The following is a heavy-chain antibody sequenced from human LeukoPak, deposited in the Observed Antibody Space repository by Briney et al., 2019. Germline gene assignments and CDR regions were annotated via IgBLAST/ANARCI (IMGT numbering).Heavy chain of an antibody. V-gene: IGHV1-18*01. CDR2: ISAYNGNT. CDR3: ARSRRSWLFFDAFDI. J-gene: IGHJ3*02. D-gene: IGHD6-13*01. CDR1: GYTFTSYG. Sequence: ASVKVSCKASGYTFTSYGISWVRQAPGQGLECMGWISAYNGNTNYAQKLQGRVTMTTDTSTSTAYMELRSLRSDDTAVYYCARSRRSWLFFDAFDIWGQGTMVTVSS.